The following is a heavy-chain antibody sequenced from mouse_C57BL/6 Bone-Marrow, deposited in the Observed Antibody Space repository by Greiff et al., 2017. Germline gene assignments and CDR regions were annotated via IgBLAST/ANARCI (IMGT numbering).Heavy chain of an antibody. D-gene: IGHD4-1*01. J-gene: IGHJ3*01. CDR1: GYSIPSGYY. V-gene: IGHV3-6*01. Sequence: VQLKESGPGLVKPSQSLSLTCSVTGYSIPSGYYWNWIRQFPGNKLEWMGYISYDGSNNYNPSLKNRISLTRDTSKNQFFLKLNSVTTEYTATYYCAGPWGAWFAYWGQGTLGTVSA. CDR2: ISYDGSN. CDR3: AGPWGAWFAY.